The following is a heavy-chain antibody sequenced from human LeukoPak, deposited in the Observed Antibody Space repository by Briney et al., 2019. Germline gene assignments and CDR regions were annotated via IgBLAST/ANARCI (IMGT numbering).Heavy chain of an antibody. D-gene: IGHD6-13*01. CDR3: ARDGAYSASNI. Sequence: NPGGSLRLSCAASGFTFSDEYMSWIRQAPGKGLEWISCVSNSGSTIYYADSVKGRFTISRDNVKNSLYLQMSSLRVEDTAVYYCARDGAYSASNIWGQGTMVAVSS. V-gene: IGHV3-11*01. CDR2: VSNSGSTI. J-gene: IGHJ3*02. CDR1: GFTFSDEY.